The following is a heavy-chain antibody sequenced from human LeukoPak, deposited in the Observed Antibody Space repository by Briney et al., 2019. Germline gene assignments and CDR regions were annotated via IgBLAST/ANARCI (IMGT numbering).Heavy chain of an antibody. J-gene: IGHJ4*02. CDR1: GYTFSIYG. CDR3: ARCGATVTMFFDY. D-gene: IGHD4-17*01. CDR2: ISADNGNT. V-gene: IGHV1-18*01. Sequence: ASVKVSCKASGYTFSIYGITWVRQAPGQGLEWLGFISADNGNTNYAQKFQGRVTMPTDTSTSTAYMELRSLRADDTPVYYCARCGATVTMFFDYWGQGTLVTVSS.